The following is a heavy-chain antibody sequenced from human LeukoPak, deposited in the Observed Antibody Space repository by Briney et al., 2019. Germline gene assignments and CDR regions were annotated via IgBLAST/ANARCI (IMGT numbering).Heavy chain of an antibody. Sequence: PSETLSLTCTVSGGSISSYYWSWIRQPPGKGLEWIGYIYYSGSTNYNPSLKSRVTISVDTSKNQFSLKLSSMTAADTAIYYCARGSRRFDPWGQGTLVTVSS. D-gene: IGHD3-10*01. CDR1: GGSISSYY. CDR2: IYYSGST. J-gene: IGHJ5*02. V-gene: IGHV4-59*12. CDR3: ARGSRRFDP.